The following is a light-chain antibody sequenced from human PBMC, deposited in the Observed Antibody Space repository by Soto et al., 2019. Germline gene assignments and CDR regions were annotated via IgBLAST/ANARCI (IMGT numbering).Light chain of an antibody. CDR3: CSYAGSYTFV. V-gene: IGLV2-11*01. J-gene: IGLJ1*01. CDR2: DVS. CDR1: SSDVGGYNY. Sequence: QSALTQPRSVSGSPGQSVTISCTGTSSDVGGYNYVSWYQQHPGKAPKLIIYDVSKRPSGVPDRFSGSKSANTASLTISGLQAEDEARYYCCSYAGSYTFVFGSGTRSPS.